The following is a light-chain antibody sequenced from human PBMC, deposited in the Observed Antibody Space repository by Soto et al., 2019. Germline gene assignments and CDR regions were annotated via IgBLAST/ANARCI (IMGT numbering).Light chain of an antibody. V-gene: IGKV1-8*01. CDR2: AAS. CDR3: QQLLSYPIT. CDR1: QGISSY. Sequence: IRMTQSPSSLSASTGDRVTITCRASQGISSYLAWYQQKPGKAPKLLIYAASTLQSGVPLRFSGSGSGTSFTLTISSLQPEDFATYYCQQLLSYPITFGQGTRLEIK. J-gene: IGKJ5*01.